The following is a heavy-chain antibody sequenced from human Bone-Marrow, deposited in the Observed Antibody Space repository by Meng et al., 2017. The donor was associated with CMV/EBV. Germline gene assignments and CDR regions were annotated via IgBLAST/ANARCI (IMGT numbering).Heavy chain of an antibody. CDR2: ISPNNGNT. V-gene: IGHV1-18*01. J-gene: IGHJ5*02. Sequence: ASVKVSCKTSGYTFSDFGISWVRQAPGQGLEWVGWISPNNGNTNYVQRIQGRATMTTDTATSTAYLELRNLRFDDTAVYYCARVKAWFDPWGQGTLVTV. CDR3: ARVKAWFDP. CDR1: GYTFSDFG.